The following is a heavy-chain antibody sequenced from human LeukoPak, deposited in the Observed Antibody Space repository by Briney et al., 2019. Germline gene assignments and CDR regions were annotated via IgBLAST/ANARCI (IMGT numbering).Heavy chain of an antibody. J-gene: IGHJ6*04. Sequence: GESLKISCKGSGYSFTSYWISWVRQMPGKGLEWMGRIDPSDSYTNYSPSFQGHVTISADKSISTAYLQWSSLNASDTAMYYCARLPVGVAAAASSGDGMDVWGKGTTVTVSS. D-gene: IGHD6-13*01. CDR1: GYSFTSYW. V-gene: IGHV5-10-1*01. CDR2: IDPSDSYT. CDR3: ARLPVGVAAAASSGDGMDV.